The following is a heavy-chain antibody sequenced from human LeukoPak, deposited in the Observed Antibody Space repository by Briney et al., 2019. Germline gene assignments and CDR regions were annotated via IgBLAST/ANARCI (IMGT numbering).Heavy chain of an antibody. V-gene: IGHV3-33*01. D-gene: IGHD3-16*01. J-gene: IGHJ4*02. CDR1: GFTFSSYG. CDR3: ARDTRGARDNYFDY. Sequence: TGGSLRLSCAASGFTFSSYGMHWVRQAPGKGLEWVAVIWYDGSNKYHADSVRGRFTISRDNSKNTLYLQMNSLRAEDTAVYYCARDTRGARDNYFDYWGQGTLVTVSS. CDR2: IWYDGSNK.